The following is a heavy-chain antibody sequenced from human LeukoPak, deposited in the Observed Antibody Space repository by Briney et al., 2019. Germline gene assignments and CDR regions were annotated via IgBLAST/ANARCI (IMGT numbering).Heavy chain of an antibody. CDR3: ARDFVDTAMVTPGY. V-gene: IGHV3-30-3*01. D-gene: IGHD5-18*01. J-gene: IGHJ4*02. CDR1: GFTFSSYA. CDR2: ISYDGSNK. Sequence: GRSLRLSCAASGFTFSSYAMHWVRQAPGKGLEWVAVISYDGSNKYYADSVKGRFTISRDNSKNTLYLQMNSLRAEDTAVYYCARDFVDTAMVTPGYWGQGTLVTVSS.